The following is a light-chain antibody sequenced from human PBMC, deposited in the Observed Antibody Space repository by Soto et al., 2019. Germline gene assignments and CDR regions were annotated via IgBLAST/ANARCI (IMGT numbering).Light chain of an antibody. CDR3: QQYSDWRYT. CDR2: GAS. Sequence: DILMTQSPATLSVSPGERATLYCRASQGIRSSLAWYQVKPGQAPRLLMYGASTGATGIPARFSGSGSGTEFTLTISSLQSEDSAVYYCQQYSDWRYTFGQGTKVEIK. V-gene: IGKV3-15*01. CDR1: QGIRSS. J-gene: IGKJ2*01.